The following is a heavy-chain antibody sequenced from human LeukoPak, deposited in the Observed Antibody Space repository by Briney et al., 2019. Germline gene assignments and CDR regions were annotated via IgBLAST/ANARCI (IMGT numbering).Heavy chain of an antibody. Sequence: GGSLRLSCAASGFTFSSYAMHWVRQAPGKGLEWVAVISYDGSNKYYADSVKGRFTISRDNSKNTLYLQMNSLRAEDTAVYYCAREPRGSGRYSYGHRGFYFDYWGQGTLVTVSS. D-gene: IGHD5-18*01. V-gene: IGHV3-30-3*01. CDR3: AREPRGSGRYSYGHRGFYFDY. CDR2: ISYDGSNK. CDR1: GFTFSSYA. J-gene: IGHJ4*02.